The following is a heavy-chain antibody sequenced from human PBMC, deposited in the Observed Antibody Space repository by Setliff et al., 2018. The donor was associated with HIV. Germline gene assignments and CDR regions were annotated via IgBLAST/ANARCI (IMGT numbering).Heavy chain of an antibody. Sequence: ASGPTLVNPTETLTLTCTVSGFSLSNTRMGVSWIRQPPGKALEWLAHIFPNDEKSYSASLKSRVTTSEDTSKSQVVLTMTNMDPLDTATYFCARYNFRRGYWDYFDYWGQGTRVTVSS. V-gene: IGHV2-26*01. CDR1: GFSLSNTRMG. CDR2: IFPNDEK. CDR3: ARYNFRRGYWDYFDY. J-gene: IGHJ4*02. D-gene: IGHD3-3*01.